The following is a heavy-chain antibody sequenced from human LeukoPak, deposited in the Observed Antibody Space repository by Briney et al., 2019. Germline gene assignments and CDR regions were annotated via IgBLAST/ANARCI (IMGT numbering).Heavy chain of an antibody. Sequence: GGSLRLSCVASGFTFSSYAMHWVRQAPGKGLEWVAVISYDGSNKYYADSVKGRFTISRDNSKNTLYLQMNSLRAEDTAVYYCARYSGSYRAFDIWGQGTMVTVSS. CDR2: ISYDGSNK. D-gene: IGHD1-26*01. J-gene: IGHJ3*02. V-gene: IGHV3-30-3*01. CDR3: ARYSGSYRAFDI. CDR1: GFTFSSYA.